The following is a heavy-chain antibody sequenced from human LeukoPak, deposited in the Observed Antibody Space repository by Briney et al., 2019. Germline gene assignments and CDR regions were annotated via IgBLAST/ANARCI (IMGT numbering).Heavy chain of an antibody. D-gene: IGHD2-2*01. V-gene: IGHV3-53*01. J-gene: IGHJ6*02. CDR1: GFTVSSNY. CDR3: ARDGKIGYCSSTTCLSPYYGMDV. CDR2: IYSGGST. Sequence: GGSLRLSCAASGFTVSSNYMSWVRQAPGRGLEWVSVIYSGGSTYYADSVKGRFTISRDNSKNTLYLQMSSLRAEDTAVYYCARDGKIGYCSSTTCLSPYYGMDVWGQGTTVTVS.